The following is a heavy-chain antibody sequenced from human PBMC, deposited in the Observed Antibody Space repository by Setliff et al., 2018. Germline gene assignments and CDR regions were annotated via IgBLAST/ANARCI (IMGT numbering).Heavy chain of an antibody. CDR2: ISTYNGKT. CDR1: GFSFTTFG. V-gene: IGHV1-18*01. CDR3: AREGVDTRSSTDYRYYMDV. Sequence: ASVKVSCKTSGFSFTTFGFSWVRQAPGQGLEWMGWISTYNGKTNYAQKFQGRVTMTTDTSTSTAYMELRSLRSDDTAVYYCAREGVDTRSSTDYRYYMDVWGKGTTVTVSS. D-gene: IGHD5-18*01. J-gene: IGHJ6*03.